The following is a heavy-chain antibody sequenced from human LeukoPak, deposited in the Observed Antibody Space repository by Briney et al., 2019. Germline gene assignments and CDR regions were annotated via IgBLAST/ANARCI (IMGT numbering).Heavy chain of an antibody. Sequence: PGGSLRLSYADSGFTFRSCSMNWVRQAPGKGLEWFSYISSSSSTIYYEGSVKGRFTISRDNSKKTLYLQMNSLRAEDTAVYYCAKHPGYSSGWFYFDYWGQGTLVTVSS. D-gene: IGHD6-19*01. CDR2: ISSSSSTI. CDR3: AKHPGYSSGWFYFDY. V-gene: IGHV3-48*01. J-gene: IGHJ4*02. CDR1: GFTFRSCS.